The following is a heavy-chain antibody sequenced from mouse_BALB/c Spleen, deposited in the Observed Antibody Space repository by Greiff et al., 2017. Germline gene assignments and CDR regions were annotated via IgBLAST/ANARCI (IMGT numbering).Heavy chain of an antibody. CDR3: ARDYGYDDYFDY. V-gene: IGHV1-4*01. J-gene: IGHJ2*01. CDR1: GYTFTSYT. Sequence: VQLQQSGAELARPGASVKMSCKASGYTFTSYTMHWVKQRPGQGLEWIGYINPSSGYTNYNQKFKDKATLTADKSSSTAYMQLSSLTSEDSAVYYCARDYGYDDYFDYWGQGTTLTVSS. CDR2: INPSSGYT. D-gene: IGHD2-2*01.